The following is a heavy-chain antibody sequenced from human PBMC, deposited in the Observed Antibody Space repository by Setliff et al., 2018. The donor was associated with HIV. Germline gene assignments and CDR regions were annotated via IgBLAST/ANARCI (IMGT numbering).Heavy chain of an antibody. V-gene: IGHV4-61*02. CDR2: IYTSGST. CDR3: ARGGSYGSSYWYFDL. CDR1: GGSISGGSYY. J-gene: IGHJ2*01. Sequence: NPSKTLSLTCTVSGGSISGGSYYWGWIRQPAGKGLEWIGRIYTSGSTNYNPSLKSRVTISVDTAKNQFSLKLNSVTAADTAVYYCARGGSYGSSYWYFDLWGRGTLVTVSS. D-gene: IGHD5-18*01.